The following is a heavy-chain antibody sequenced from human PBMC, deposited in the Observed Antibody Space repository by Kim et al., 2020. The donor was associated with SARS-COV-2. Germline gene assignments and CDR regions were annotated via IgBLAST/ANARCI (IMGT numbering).Heavy chain of an antibody. CDR3: ASHNEIEVGSYFDY. J-gene: IGHJ4*02. Sequence: GGSLRLSCAASGFTFSSYAMHWVRQAPGKGLEWVAVISYDGSNKYYADSVKGRFTISRDNSKNTLYLQMNNLRAEDTAVYYCASHNEIEVGSYFDYWGQGTLVTVSS. CDR1: GFTFSSYA. V-gene: IGHV3-30-3*01. CDR2: ISYDGSNK. D-gene: IGHD1-1*01.